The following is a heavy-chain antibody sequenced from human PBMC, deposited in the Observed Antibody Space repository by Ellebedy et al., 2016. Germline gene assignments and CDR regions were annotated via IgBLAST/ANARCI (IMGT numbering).Heavy chain of an antibody. CDR2: ISSGSSYI. Sequence: GGSLRLSCAASGFTFSNYGMNWVRQAPGRGLEWVSFISSGSSYIYYADSVEGRFTISRDDVKDLLFLQMNSLRAEDTAVYYCARVGLRALHTNWFDPWGQGTLVTVSS. D-gene: IGHD3-10*01. CDR3: ARVGLRALHTNWFDP. J-gene: IGHJ5*02. V-gene: IGHV3-21*06. CDR1: GFTFSNYG.